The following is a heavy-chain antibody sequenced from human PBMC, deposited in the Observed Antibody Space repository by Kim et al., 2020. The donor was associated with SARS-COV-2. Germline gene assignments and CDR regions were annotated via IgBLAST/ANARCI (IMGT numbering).Heavy chain of an antibody. D-gene: IGHD2-15*01. CDR1: GYTFTSYA. V-gene: IGHV1-3*01. Sequence: ASVKVSCKASGYTFTSYAMHWVRQAPGQRLEWMGWINAGNGNTKYSQKFQGRVTITRDTSASTAYMELSSLRSEDTAVYDCARDGVVTRWSPYYFDYWGQGTLVTVSS. J-gene: IGHJ4*02. CDR2: INAGNGNT. CDR3: ARDGVVTRWSPYYFDY.